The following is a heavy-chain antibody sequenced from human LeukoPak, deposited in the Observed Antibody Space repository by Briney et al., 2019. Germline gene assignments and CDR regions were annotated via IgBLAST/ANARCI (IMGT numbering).Heavy chain of an antibody. CDR3: ARDPSNYYYGMDV. CDR1: GFTFSSYW. Sequence: GGSLRLSCAASGFTFSSYWMSWVRQAPGKGLEWVANIKQDGSEKYYVDSVKGRFTISRDNAKNSLYLQMNSLRAEDTAVYYCARDPSNYYYGMDVWGQGTTVTVSS. V-gene: IGHV3-7*01. J-gene: IGHJ6*02. CDR2: IKQDGSEK. D-gene: IGHD4-4*01.